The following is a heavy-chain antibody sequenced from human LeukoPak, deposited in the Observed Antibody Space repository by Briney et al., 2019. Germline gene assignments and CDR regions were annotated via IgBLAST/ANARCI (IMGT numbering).Heavy chain of an antibody. CDR1: GYTFTSYD. D-gene: IGHD6-13*01. Sequence: GASVKVSCKASGYTFTSYDINWVRQATGQGLEWMGWMNPNSGNTGYAQKFQGRVTISRNTSISTAYMELSSLRSEDTAVYYCVLWRYSSSWYPLDYWGQGTLVTVSS. V-gene: IGHV1-8*03. CDR3: VLWRYSSSWYPLDY. J-gene: IGHJ4*02. CDR2: MNPNSGNT.